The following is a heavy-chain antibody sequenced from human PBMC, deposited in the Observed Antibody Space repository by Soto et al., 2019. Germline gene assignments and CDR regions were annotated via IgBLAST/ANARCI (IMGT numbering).Heavy chain of an antibody. CDR3: ARTMGGIAAAGSDF. CDR2: MNPNTGST. Sequence: QVQLVQSGAEVKKPGASVKVSCKASGYTFNTYDIEWVRLATGQGLEWMGSMNPNTGSTDYAQKFQGRVTMTMTTSISKAYLELSSLRSDDTAIYYCARTMGGIAAAGSDFWGQGTLVTVSA. CDR1: GYTFNTYD. J-gene: IGHJ4*02. V-gene: IGHV1-8*01. D-gene: IGHD6-13*01.